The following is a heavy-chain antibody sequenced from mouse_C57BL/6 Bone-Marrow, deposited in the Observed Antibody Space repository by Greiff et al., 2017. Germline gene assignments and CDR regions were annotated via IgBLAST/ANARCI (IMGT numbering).Heavy chain of an antibody. Sequence: VQLQQSGAELVRPGTSVKVSCKASGYAFTNYLIEWVKQRPGKGLEWIGVINPGSGGTNYNEKFKGKATLTADKSSSTAYMQLSSLTSEDSAVYFCARGGTAYYDAMDYWGQGTSVTVSS. CDR2: INPGSGGT. J-gene: IGHJ4*01. V-gene: IGHV1-54*01. CDR3: ARGGTAYYDAMDY. D-gene: IGHD2-10*01. CDR1: GYAFTNYL.